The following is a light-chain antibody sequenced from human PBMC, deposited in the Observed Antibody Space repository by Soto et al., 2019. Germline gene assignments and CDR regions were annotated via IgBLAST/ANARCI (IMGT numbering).Light chain of an antibody. V-gene: IGKV3-11*01. J-gene: IGKJ2*01. CDR1: QGISNS. CDR2: DAS. CDR3: QQRRNWPRT. Sequence: EIVLTQSPATLSLSPGERATLSCRASQGISNSLAWYQQKPGQAPRLLIYDASTRATGFPARFSGSGSGTDFTLPISSLEPEDFAVYSCQQRRNWPRTFGQGTKLEIK.